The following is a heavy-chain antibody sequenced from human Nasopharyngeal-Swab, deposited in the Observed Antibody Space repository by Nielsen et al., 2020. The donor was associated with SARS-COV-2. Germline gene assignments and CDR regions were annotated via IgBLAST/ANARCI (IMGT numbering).Heavy chain of an antibody. J-gene: IGHJ4*02. CDR1: GFTYSSYA. CDR3: AKDLGVESPLWFDY. V-gene: IGHV3-23*01. Sequence: GESLKIYWTASGFTYSSYAMSWVRQAPGKGVEWVSEISGSGGSTYYAESVKRRFTISRDNSKNTLYLQMSSLRAEDTAIYYCAKDLGVESPLWFDYWGQGTLLTVSS. CDR2: ISGSGGST. D-gene: IGHD4-23*01.